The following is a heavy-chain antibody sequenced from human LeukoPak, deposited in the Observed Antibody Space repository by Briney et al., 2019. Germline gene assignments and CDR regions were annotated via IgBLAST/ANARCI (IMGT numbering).Heavy chain of an antibody. D-gene: IGHD4-11*01. CDR1: GGSISTSGYY. Sequence: SETLSLTCTVSGGSISTSGYYWGWIRQPPGKGLEWIGYMYYNRSTNYNPSLKSRVTISVDTSKNQFSLKLSSVTAADTAVYYCARGRGYSNYYYYYMDVWGKGTTVTVSS. CDR3: ARGRGYSNYYYYYMDV. J-gene: IGHJ6*03. V-gene: IGHV4-61*08. CDR2: MYYNRST.